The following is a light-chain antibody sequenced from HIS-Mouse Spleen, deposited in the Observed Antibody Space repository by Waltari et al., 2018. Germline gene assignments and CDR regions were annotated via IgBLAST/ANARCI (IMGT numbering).Light chain of an antibody. Sequence: QSALTQPASVSGSPGQSITISCTGTSSDVGGYNYFSWYQQHPGKAPKRMISDVSNRPSGVSNRFSGSKSGNTASLTISGLQAEDEADYYCSSYTSSSTYVFGTGTKVTVL. CDR1: SSDVGGYNY. CDR2: DVS. CDR3: SSYTSSSTYV. V-gene: IGLV2-14*03. J-gene: IGLJ1*01.